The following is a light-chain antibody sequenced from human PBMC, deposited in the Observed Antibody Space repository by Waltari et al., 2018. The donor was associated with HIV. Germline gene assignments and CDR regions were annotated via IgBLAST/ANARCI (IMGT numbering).Light chain of an antibody. J-gene: IGKJ1*01. Sequence: EIVMTQSPATLSVSPGESATLSCRASQSVSSNLAWYQQKPGQAPKVLIYGASARATGIPARFSGSGSGTEFTLTISSLQSEDFAVYYCQQYYSWPLTFGQGTKVEIK. CDR2: GAS. V-gene: IGKV3-15*01. CDR1: QSVSSN. CDR3: QQYYSWPLT.